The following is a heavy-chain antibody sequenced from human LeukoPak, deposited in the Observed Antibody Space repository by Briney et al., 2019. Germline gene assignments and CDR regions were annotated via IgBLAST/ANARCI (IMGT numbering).Heavy chain of an antibody. CDR3: ARDSCGGDCYLGYYYYGMDV. D-gene: IGHD2-21*02. Sequence: SETLSLTCTVSGGSVSSGSYYWSWIRQPPGKGLEWIVYIYYSGSTNYNPSLKSRVTISVDTSKNQFSLKLSSVTAADTAVYYCARDSCGGDCYLGYYYYGMDVWGQGTTVTVSS. CDR2: IYYSGST. V-gene: IGHV4-61*01. J-gene: IGHJ6*02. CDR1: GGSVSSGSYY.